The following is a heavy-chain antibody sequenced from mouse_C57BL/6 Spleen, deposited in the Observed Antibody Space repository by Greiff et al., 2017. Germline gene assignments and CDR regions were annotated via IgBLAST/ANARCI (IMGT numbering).Heavy chain of an antibody. V-gene: IGHV1-15*01. CDR1: GYTFTDYE. CDR2: IDPETGGT. Sequence: VQLQQSGAELVRPGASVTLSCKASGYTFTDYEMHWVKQTPVHGLEWIGAIDPETGGTAYNQKFKGKAILTADKSSSTAYMELRSLTSEDSAVYNCTRRIFTTAYFDNCGPGTTLSVSS. CDR3: TRRIFTTAYFDN. D-gene: IGHD1-2*01. J-gene: IGHJ2*01.